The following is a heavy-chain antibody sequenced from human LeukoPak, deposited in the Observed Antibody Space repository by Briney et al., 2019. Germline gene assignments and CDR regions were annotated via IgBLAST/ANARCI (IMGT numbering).Heavy chain of an antibody. Sequence: GGSLRLSCEASGITFGNNWMHWVRQGPGKGLMWISRINSDGGGAIYADSVKGRFTVSRDNAKNTLYLQMDSLRAEDTAVYYCARDVPHNWFDTWGQGTLVTVSS. CDR1: GITFGNNW. CDR3: ARDVPHNWFDT. J-gene: IGHJ5*02. V-gene: IGHV3-74*01. CDR2: INSDGGGA.